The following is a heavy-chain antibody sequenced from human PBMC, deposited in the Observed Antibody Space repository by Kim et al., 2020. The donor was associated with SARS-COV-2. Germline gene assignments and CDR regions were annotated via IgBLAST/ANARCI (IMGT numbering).Heavy chain of an antibody. CDR1: GGSIRSNSYF. CDR2: IHYSGST. J-gene: IGHJ4*02. V-gene: IGHV4-39*07. D-gene: IGHD5-12*01. CDR3: ARLFLRGYSRVPPQGETGYYFDY. Sequence: SETLSLTCTVSGGSIRSNSYFWGWIRQPPGKGLEWIGNIHYSGSTYYNPSLQSRVTKSVDTSKNQFSLKLSSVTAADTAVYYCARLFLRGYSRVPPQGETGYYFDYWGQGTLVTVSS.